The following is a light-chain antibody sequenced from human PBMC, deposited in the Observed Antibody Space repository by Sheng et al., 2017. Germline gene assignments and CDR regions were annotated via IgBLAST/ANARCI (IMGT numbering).Light chain of an antibody. V-gene: IGLV6-57*01. CDR2: ESN. J-gene: IGLJ3*02. CDR1: SGSIVSKF. Sequence: NFMLTQPRSVSGSPGKTVTISCTRSSGSIVSKFVQWYQQRPGSSPTTIIYESNQTVSGVPDRFSGSIDRSSNSAALSISGLKTEDEADYYCQSYDDDSQQWVFGGGTKLTVL. CDR3: QSYDDDSQQWV.